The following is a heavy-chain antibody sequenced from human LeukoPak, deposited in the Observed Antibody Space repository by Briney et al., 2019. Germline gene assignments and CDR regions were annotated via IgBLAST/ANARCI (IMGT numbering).Heavy chain of an antibody. CDR3: TRDEQWLVYFDY. CDR1: GDSVSSNSAA. J-gene: IGHJ4*02. V-gene: IGHV6-1*01. D-gene: IGHD6-19*01. Sequence: TSQTLSLTCAISGDSVSSNSAAWNWIRQSPSRGLEWRGRTYYRSKWYNDYAESVKSRITINPDTSKNQFSLQLNSVTPEDTAVYYCTRDEQWLVYFDYWGQGTLVTVSS. CDR2: TYYRSKWYN.